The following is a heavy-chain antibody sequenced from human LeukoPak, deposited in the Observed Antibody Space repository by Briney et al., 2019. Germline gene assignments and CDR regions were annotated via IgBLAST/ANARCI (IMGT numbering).Heavy chain of an antibody. D-gene: IGHD3-22*01. V-gene: IGHV3-30*02. CDR1: GFTFSSYG. CDR3: AKGGFGAYYYESPRYSNMDV. Sequence: GGSLRLSCAASGFTFSSYGMHWVRQAPGKGLEWVAFIRYDGSNKYYADSVKGRFTISRDNSKNTLYLQMNSLRAEDTAVYYCAKGGFGAYYYESPRYSNMDVWGKGTTVTISS. J-gene: IGHJ6*03. CDR2: IRYDGSNK.